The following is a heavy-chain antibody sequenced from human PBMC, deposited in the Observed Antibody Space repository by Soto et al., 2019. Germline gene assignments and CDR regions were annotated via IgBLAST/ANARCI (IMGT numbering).Heavy chain of an antibody. CDR1: GGSISSGDYY. V-gene: IGHV4-30-4*01. J-gene: IGHJ4*02. CDR3: ARGGIVSPTDY. D-gene: IGHD3-16*01. Sequence: SETLSLTCTVSGGSISSGDYYWSWIRQPPGKGLEWIGYIYYSGSTYYNPSLKSRVTISVDTSKNQFSLKLSSVTAADTAVYYCARGGIVSPTDYWGQGTLVTVSS. CDR2: IYYSGST.